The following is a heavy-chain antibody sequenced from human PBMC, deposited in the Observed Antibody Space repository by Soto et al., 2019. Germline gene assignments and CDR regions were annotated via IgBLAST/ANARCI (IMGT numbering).Heavy chain of an antibody. J-gene: IGHJ3*02. D-gene: IGHD3-3*01. CDR3: AHRRAKPDAIFGVVISRLFAFDI. CDR1: GFSLSTSGVG. V-gene: IGHV2-5*02. CDR2: IYWDDDK. Sequence: QITLKESGPTLVKPTQTLTLTCTFSGFSLSTSGVGVGWIRQPPGKALEWLALIYWDDDKRYSPSLKSRLTITKDTSKNQVVLTMTMMDPVDTATYYCAHRRAKPDAIFGVVISRLFAFDIWGQGTMVTVSS.